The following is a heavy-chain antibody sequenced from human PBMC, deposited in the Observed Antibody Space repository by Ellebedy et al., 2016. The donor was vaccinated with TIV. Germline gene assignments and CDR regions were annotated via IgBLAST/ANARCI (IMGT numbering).Heavy chain of an antibody. J-gene: IGHJ4*02. V-gene: IGHV3-74*01. D-gene: IGHD5-24*01. CDR1: RVTFRSYW. CDR2: INNDGSST. CDR3: AKRRFRDLSALDY. Sequence: PGGSLRLSCAASRVTFRSYWMPWVRQAPGEGLVWVARINNDGSSTNYADSVKGRFTISRDNAKNSVYLQMNSLRPEDTALYYCAKRRFRDLSALDYWGQGTLVTVSS.